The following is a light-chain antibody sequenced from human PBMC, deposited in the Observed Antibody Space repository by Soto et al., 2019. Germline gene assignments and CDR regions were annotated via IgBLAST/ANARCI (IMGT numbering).Light chain of an antibody. J-gene: IGKJ1*01. CDR2: SSS. CDR1: QGMSNY. V-gene: IGKV1-17*03. Sequence: DIQLTQSPSAMSASVGDRVTITCRASQGMSNYLAWFQQQPGQVPKRLIYSSSTLQIGVPSRFSGSVSGTEFTLTISSLQPEDFATYFCLQHKSFRWTVGQGTKVDSK. CDR3: LQHKSFRWT.